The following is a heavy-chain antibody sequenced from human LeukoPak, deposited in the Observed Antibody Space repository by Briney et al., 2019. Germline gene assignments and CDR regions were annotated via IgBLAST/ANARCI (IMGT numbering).Heavy chain of an antibody. D-gene: IGHD6-19*01. CDR1: GGSISSSSYY. Sequence: PSETLSLTCTVSGGSISSSSYYWGWIRQPPGKGLEWIGSIYYSGSTYFNPSLKSRVTISVDTSKNQFSLKLNSVTAADTAVYYCARHYYKQWLSFDYWGQGTLVTVSS. V-gene: IGHV4-39*01. J-gene: IGHJ4*02. CDR2: IYYSGST. CDR3: ARHYYKQWLSFDY.